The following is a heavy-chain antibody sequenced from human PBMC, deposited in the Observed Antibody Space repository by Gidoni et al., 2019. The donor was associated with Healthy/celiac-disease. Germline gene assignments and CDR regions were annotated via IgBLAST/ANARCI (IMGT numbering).Heavy chain of an antibody. CDR3: ARAGGEITMVRGVIGWFDP. Sequence: QVQLQESGPGLVKPSQTLSLTCTVSGGSISSGDYYWSWLRQPPGKGLEWIGYIYYRGSTYYNPSLKSRVTISVDTSKNQFSLKLSSVTAADTAVYYCARAGGEITMVRGVIGWFDPWGQGTLVTVSS. CDR2: IYYRGST. D-gene: IGHD3-10*01. J-gene: IGHJ5*02. V-gene: IGHV4-30-4*01. CDR1: GGSISSGDYY.